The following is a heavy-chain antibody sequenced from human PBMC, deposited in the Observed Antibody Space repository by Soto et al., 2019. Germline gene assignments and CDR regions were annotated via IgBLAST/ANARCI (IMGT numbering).Heavy chain of an antibody. CDR2: IIPIFGTA. CDR3: ARAGATGGYCSGGSCSPTYYYYYGMDV. J-gene: IGHJ6*02. Sequence: QVQLVQSGAEVKKPGSSVKVSCKASGGTFSSYAISWVRQAPGQGLEWMGGIIPIFGTANYAQKFQGRVTITADESTSPAYMELSSLRSEDTAVYYCARAGATGGYCSGGSCSPTYYYYYGMDVWGQGTTVTVSS. CDR1: GGTFSSYA. D-gene: IGHD2-15*01. V-gene: IGHV1-69*01.